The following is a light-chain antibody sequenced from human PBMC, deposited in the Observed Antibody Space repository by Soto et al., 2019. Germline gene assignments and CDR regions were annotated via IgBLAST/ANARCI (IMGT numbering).Light chain of an antibody. CDR1: QSVSSSY. CDR2: GAS. CDR3: QQYGSSQWT. V-gene: IGKV3-20*01. J-gene: IGKJ1*01. Sequence: EIVLTPSPGTLSLWPLEIGTPFLMASQSVSSSYLAWYQQKPGKAPRLLIYGASSRATGIPDRFSGSGSGTDFTLTISRLEPQDFAVYYCQQYGSSQWTFGQGTKVDIK.